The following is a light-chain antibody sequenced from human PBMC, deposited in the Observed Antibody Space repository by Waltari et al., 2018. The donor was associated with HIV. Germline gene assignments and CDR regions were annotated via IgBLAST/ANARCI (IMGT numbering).Light chain of an antibody. Sequence: DIVMTKSPDTLAVFLGARATVTRTSSRTDFYNRNYLAWYQQKPGQAPKVLTYGASSRAFGVPDRFSGSGSGTDFTLTISRVQADDVAIYYCQQYDTLRSTFGGGTKIEI. CDR1: RTDFYNRNY. CDR3: QQYDTLRST. V-gene: IGKV4-1*01. CDR2: GAS. J-gene: IGKJ4*01.